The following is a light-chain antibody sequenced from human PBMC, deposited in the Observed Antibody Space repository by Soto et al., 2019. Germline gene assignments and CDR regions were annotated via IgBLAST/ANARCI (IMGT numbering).Light chain of an antibody. Sequence: HSALTPPASLSGSPRQAITLSCPGTSSEVGGYNYVSWYQQHPGKAPKFMIYDVSNRPSGVSNRFSGSKSGNTASLTISGLQAEDEADYYCSSYTTSNTRQIVFGTGTKVTVL. J-gene: IGLJ1*01. CDR2: DVS. CDR1: SSEVGGYNY. CDR3: SSYTTSNTRQIV. V-gene: IGLV2-14*01.